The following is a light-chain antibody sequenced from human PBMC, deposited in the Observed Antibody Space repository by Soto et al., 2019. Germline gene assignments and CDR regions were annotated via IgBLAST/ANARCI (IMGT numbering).Light chain of an antibody. V-gene: IGLV7-46*01. CDR1: TGAVTSGHY. Sequence: QTVLTQEPSLTVSPGGTVTLTCGSSTGAVTSGHYPYWFQQKPGQAPRTLIYDTSKKHSWTPARFSGSLLGGKAALTLSGAQPEDEAEYYFLLSYSGVRPVFGGGTKLTVL. CDR2: DTS. CDR3: LLSYSGVRPV. J-gene: IGLJ2*01.